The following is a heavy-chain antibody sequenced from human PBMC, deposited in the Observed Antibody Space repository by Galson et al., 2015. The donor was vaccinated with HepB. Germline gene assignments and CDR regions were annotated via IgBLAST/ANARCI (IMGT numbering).Heavy chain of an antibody. Sequence: SVKVSCKASGYTFTSYDISWVRQATGQGLEWMGWMNPNSGNTGYAQKFQGRVTMTRNTSISTAYMELSSLRSEDTAVYYCAREVEMATITYYYYYMDVWGKGTTVTVSS. V-gene: IGHV1-8*01. CDR3: AREVEMATITYYYYYMDV. CDR1: GYTFTSYD. J-gene: IGHJ6*03. CDR2: MNPNSGNT. D-gene: IGHD5-24*01.